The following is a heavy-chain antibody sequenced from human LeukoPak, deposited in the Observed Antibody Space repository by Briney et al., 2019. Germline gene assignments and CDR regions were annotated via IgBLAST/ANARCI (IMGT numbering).Heavy chain of an antibody. D-gene: IGHD2-2*01. V-gene: IGHV1-2*02. Sequence: GASVKVSCKASGYTFTAYYMHWVRQAPGQGLEWMGWINPHSGGTNFAQKFQGRVTMTRDTSITTAHMELSRLTSDDTAIYYCAREIPCSSSSCLDYWGQGTLVTVSS. CDR3: AREIPCSSSSCLDY. CDR2: INPHSGGT. CDR1: GYTFTAYY. J-gene: IGHJ4*02.